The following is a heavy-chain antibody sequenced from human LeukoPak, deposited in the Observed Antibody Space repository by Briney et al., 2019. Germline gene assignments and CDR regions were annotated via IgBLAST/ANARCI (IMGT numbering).Heavy chain of an antibody. CDR3: ARRTGYSSGSFDY. J-gene: IGHJ4*02. CDR1: GGSISSYY. V-gene: IGHV4-39*01. Sequence: SSETLSLTCTVSGGSISSYYWGWIRQPPGRGLQWIGTIYYSGSTYYNPSLKSRVTISVDTSKNQFSLKLNSVTAADTAVYYCARRTGYSSGSFDYWGQGTLVTVSS. D-gene: IGHD6-19*01. CDR2: IYYSGST.